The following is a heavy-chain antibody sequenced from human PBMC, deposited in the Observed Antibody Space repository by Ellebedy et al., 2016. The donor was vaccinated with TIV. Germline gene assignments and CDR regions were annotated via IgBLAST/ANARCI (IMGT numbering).Heavy chain of an antibody. CDR2: IGTAGDT. Sequence: GESLKISXAASGFTFSSYDMHWVRQATGKGLEWVSAIGTAGDTYYPGSVKGRFTISRENAKNSLYLQMNSLRAGDTAVYYCARGTYNWNYIYFDYWGQGSLVTASS. CDR1: GFTFSSYD. V-gene: IGHV3-13*01. J-gene: IGHJ4*02. D-gene: IGHD1-7*01. CDR3: ARGTYNWNYIYFDY.